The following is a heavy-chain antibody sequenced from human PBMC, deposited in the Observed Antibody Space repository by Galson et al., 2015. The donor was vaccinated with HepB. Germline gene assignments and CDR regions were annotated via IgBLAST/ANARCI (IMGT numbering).Heavy chain of an antibody. Sequence: PLRLSCAASGFTFSSYAMSWARQVPEKGLEWVSAISGSDGSTYYTDSVEGRFTISRDDSKSTLYLQMNSLRAEDTAVYYCAKDRRTGTTPPDGFDIWGQGTMVTVSS. V-gene: IGHV3-23*01. J-gene: IGHJ3*02. D-gene: IGHD1-1*01. CDR3: AKDRRTGTTPPDGFDI. CDR2: ISGSDGST. CDR1: GFTFSSYA.